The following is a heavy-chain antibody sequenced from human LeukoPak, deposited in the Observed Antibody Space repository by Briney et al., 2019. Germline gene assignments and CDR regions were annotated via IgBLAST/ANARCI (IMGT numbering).Heavy chain of an antibody. D-gene: IGHD3-16*02. CDR2: ISGSGGST. CDR3: ARGSILITFGGLIV. CDR1: GFTFSSYG. Sequence: GGSLRLSCAASGFTFSSYGMSWVRQAPGKGLEWVSAISGSGGSTYYADSVKGRFTISRDNSKNTLYLQMNSLRAEDTAVYYCARGSILITFGGLIVWGQGTLVTVSS. J-gene: IGHJ4*02. V-gene: IGHV3-23*01.